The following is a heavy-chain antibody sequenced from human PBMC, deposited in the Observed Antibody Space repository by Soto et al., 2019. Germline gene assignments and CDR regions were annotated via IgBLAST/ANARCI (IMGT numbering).Heavy chain of an antibody. J-gene: IGHJ6*02. CDR2: ISGSGGST. D-gene: IGHD6-19*01. CDR1: GFTFSSYA. V-gene: IGHV3-23*01. CDR3: ASGRDGGWSYYYYYGMDV. Sequence: EVQLLESGGGLVQPGGSLRLSCAASGFTFSSYAMSWVRQAPGKGLEWVSAISGSGGSTYYADSVKGRFTISRDNSKNTLYLQMNSLRAEDTAVYYCASGRDGGWSYYYYYGMDVWGQGTTVTVSS.